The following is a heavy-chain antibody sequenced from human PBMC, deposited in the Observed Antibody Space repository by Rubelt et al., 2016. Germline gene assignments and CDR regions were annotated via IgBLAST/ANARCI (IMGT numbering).Heavy chain of an antibody. V-gene: IGHV4-34*01. CDR2: INHSGST. Sequence: QVQLQESGPGLVKPSETLSLTCAVYGGSFGGYYWSWIRQPPGKGLEWVGEINHSGSTNYNPSLKSRVTLSVDTSQNQVSLKLGSVTAADTAVYHCARAGGSFASGPYYYGMDVWGRGTTVIVSS. D-gene: IGHD3-16*01. CDR1: GGSFGGYY. J-gene: IGHJ6*02. CDR3: ARAGGSFASGPYYYGMDV.